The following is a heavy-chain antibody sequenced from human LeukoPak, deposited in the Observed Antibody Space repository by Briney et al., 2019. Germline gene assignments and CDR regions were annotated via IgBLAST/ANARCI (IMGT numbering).Heavy chain of an antibody. Sequence: PGGSLRLSCAASGFTFDDYAMHWVRQAPGKGLEWVSGISWNSGSIGYADSVKGRFTISRDNAKNSLYLQMNSLRAEDTALYYCAKDLTTGYSSSWVFDYWGQGTLVTVSS. D-gene: IGHD6-13*01. CDR1: GFTFDDYA. J-gene: IGHJ4*02. CDR2: ISWNSGSI. V-gene: IGHV3-9*01. CDR3: AKDLTTGYSSSWVFDY.